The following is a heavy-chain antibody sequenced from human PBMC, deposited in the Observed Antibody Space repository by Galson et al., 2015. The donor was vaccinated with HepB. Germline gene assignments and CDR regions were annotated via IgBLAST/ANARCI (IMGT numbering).Heavy chain of an antibody. D-gene: IGHD3-10*01. CDR2: MNPNSGNT. V-gene: IGHV1-8*01. Sequence: SVKVSCKASGYTFTSYDINWVRQATGQGLEWMGWMNPNSGNTGYAQKFQGRVTMTRDTSISTAYMELSRLRSDDTAVYYCARGSRLMVRGVLTLDYWGQGALVTVSS. CDR3: ARGSRLMVRGVLTLDY. J-gene: IGHJ4*02. CDR1: GYTFTSYD.